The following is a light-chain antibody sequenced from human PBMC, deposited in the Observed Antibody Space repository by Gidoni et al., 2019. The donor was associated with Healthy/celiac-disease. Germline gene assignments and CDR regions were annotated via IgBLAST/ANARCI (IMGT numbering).Light chain of an antibody. V-gene: IGKV1-5*03. CDR2: KAS. CDR3: QQYNSYSGYT. Sequence: DIQIPQSPSTLSSSVGDIVTITCRARQSISSWLSWYQQKPGKAPKLLIYKASSLESGVPSRFSGSGSGTEYTLTISSLQPDDFATYYCQQYNSYSGYTFXXXTKLEIK. J-gene: IGKJ2*01. CDR1: QSISSW.